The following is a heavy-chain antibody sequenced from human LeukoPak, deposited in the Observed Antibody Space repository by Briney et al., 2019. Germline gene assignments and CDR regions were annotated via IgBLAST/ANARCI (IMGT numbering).Heavy chain of an antibody. J-gene: IGHJ6*03. D-gene: IGHD3-16*01. V-gene: IGHV3-30*01. CDR2: ISYDGSKK. CDR1: GFTVSSYA. Sequence: GGSLRLSCAAAGFTVSSYAMDWVRQEAGKGIEWLAVISYDGSKKYYADSVKRRFIISRDKSNNTLYLQMNSLRTEDTAVYYCATGGTPNYYYYYYMDVWGKGTTVTVSS. CDR3: ATGGTPNYYYYYYMDV.